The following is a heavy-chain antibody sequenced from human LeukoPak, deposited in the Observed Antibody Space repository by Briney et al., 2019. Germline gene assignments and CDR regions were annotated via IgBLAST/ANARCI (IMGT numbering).Heavy chain of an antibody. CDR2: LYYSGST. Sequence: SETLSLTCTVSGGSISSYYWSWIRQPPGKGLEWIGYLYYSGSTNYNPSLKSRVTISVDTSKNQFSLKLSSVTAADTAMYYCARGGRGAAAGTSWFDPWGQGTLVTVSS. D-gene: IGHD6-13*01. CDR1: GGSISSYY. CDR3: ARGGRGAAAGTSWFDP. V-gene: IGHV4-59*08. J-gene: IGHJ5*02.